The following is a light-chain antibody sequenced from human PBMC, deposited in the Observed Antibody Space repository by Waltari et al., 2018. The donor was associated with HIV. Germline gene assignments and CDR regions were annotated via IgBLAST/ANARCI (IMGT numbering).Light chain of an antibody. J-gene: IGKJ1*01. CDR2: GAS. CDR1: HNVSNT. Sequence: EIVVTQSPATLSVSPGERHTLSSRARHNVSNTLAGYQQKPRQTPRLLIYGASVSAAGIPARFSGSGSGTEFTLIISSLQSEDYAVYYCQQYNSWSPLTFGQGTKLEIK. CDR3: QQYNSWSPLT. V-gene: IGKV3-15*01.